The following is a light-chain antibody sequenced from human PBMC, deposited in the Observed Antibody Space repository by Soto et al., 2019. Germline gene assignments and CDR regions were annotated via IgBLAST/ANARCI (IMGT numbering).Light chain of an antibody. CDR2: AAS. CDR3: QKYNSAPMYT. J-gene: IGKJ2*01. V-gene: IGKV1-27*01. CDR1: QGISNY. Sequence: DIQMTQSPSSLSASVGDRVTITCRASQGISNYLAWYQQKPGKVPKLLIYAASSLHSGVPSRFSGRGSVTDFTLTISSLQPEDVATYYCQKYNSAPMYTFGQGTKLEIK.